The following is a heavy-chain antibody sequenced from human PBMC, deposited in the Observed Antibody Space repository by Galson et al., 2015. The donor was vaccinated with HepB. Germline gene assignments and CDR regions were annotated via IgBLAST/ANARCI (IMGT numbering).Heavy chain of an antibody. D-gene: IGHD6-13*01. V-gene: IGHV3-49*03. CDR2: IGSKAYGGTT. CDR3: TRASSSWYSDAFDI. Sequence: SLRLSCAASGFTFGDYAMSWFRQAPGKGLEWVGFIGSKAYGGTTEYAASVKGRFTISRDDSKSIAYLQMNSLKTEDTAVYYCTRASSSWYSDAFDIWGQGTMVTVSS. CDR1: GFTFGDYA. J-gene: IGHJ3*02.